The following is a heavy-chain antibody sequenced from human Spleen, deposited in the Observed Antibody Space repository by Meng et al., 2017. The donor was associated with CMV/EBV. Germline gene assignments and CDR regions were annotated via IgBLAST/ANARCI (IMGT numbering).Heavy chain of an antibody. CDR3: AGGGSAWHEILH. J-gene: IGHJ4*02. D-gene: IGHD6-19*01. Sequence: ASVKVSCKASGYTYTGYYMHWVRQAPGQGLEWMGWINAKSGGTNYAQRFQGRVTMTRDTSISTAYMELSGLTSDDTAMYYCAGGGSAWHEILHWGQGTLVTVSS. CDR1: GYTYTGYY. CDR2: INAKSGGT. V-gene: IGHV1-2*02.